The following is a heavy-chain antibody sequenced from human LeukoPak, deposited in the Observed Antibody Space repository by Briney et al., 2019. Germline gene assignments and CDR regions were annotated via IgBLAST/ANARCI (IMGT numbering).Heavy chain of an antibody. J-gene: IGHJ4*02. Sequence: APVKVSCKASGGTFSSYAISWVRQAPGQGLEWMGGIIPIFGTANYAQKFQGRVTITADESTSTAYMELSSLRSEDTAVYYCARDAGDTAMVPMYYFDYWGQGTLVTVSS. D-gene: IGHD5-18*01. V-gene: IGHV1-69*01. CDR3: ARDAGDTAMVPMYYFDY. CDR2: IIPIFGTA. CDR1: GGTFSSYA.